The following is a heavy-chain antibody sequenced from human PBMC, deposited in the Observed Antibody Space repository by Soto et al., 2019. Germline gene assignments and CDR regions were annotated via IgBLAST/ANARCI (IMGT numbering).Heavy chain of an antibody. CDR1: GGSFSGYY. J-gene: IGHJ5*02. CDR2: INHSGST. Sequence: QVQLQQWGAGLLKPSETLSLTCAVYGGSFSGYYWNWIRQPPGKGLEWIGEINHSGSTNYNPSLKSRVTISVDTSKNQFSLKLSSVTAADTAVYYCARGRNSSGWYRWFDPWGQGTLVTVSS. CDR3: ARGRNSSGWYRWFDP. V-gene: IGHV4-34*01. D-gene: IGHD6-19*01.